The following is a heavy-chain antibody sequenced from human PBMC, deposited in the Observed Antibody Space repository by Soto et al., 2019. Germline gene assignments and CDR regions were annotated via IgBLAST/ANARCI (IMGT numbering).Heavy chain of an antibody. CDR2: INHSGST. Sequence: PSETLSLTCAVYGGYFSGYYWSWIRQPPGKGLEWIGEINHSGSTNYNPSLKSRVTISVDTSKNQFSLKLSSVTAADTAVYYCARVRRGRSYLSSIYYYSGMDVWGQGTTVTVSS. J-gene: IGHJ6*02. CDR3: ARVRRGRSYLSSIYYYSGMDV. V-gene: IGHV4-34*01. CDR1: GGYFSGYY. D-gene: IGHD2-15*01.